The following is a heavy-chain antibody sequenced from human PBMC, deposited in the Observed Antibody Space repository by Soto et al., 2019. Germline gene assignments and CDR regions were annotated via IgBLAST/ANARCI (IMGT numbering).Heavy chain of an antibody. CDR2: IYYSGST. V-gene: IGHV4-59*01. D-gene: IGHD6-6*01. CDR1: GGSISSYY. CDR3: ARDSSSSFSYYYYGMDV. Sequence: SETLSLTCTVSGGSISSYYWSWIRQPPGKGLEWIGYIYYSGSTNYNPSLKSRVTISVDTSKSQFSLKLSSVTAADTAVYYCARDSSSSFSYYYYGMDVWGQGTTVTVSS. J-gene: IGHJ6*02.